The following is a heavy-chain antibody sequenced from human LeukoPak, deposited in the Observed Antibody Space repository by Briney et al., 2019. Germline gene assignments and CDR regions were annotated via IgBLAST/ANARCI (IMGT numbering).Heavy chain of an antibody. D-gene: IGHD2-2*01. CDR1: GGSVSSGSYY. CDR2: IYYSGST. Sequence: PSGTLSLTCTVSGGSVSSGSYYWSWIRQPPGKGLEWIGYIYYSGSTNYNPSLKSRVTISVDTSKNQFSLKLSSVTAADTAVYYCARGIVVVPAATDGMDVWGKGTTVTVSS. CDR3: ARGIVVVPAATDGMDV. J-gene: IGHJ6*04. V-gene: IGHV4-61*01.